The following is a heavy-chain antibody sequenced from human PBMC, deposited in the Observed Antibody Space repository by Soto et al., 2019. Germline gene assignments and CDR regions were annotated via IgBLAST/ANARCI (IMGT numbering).Heavy chain of an antibody. J-gene: IGHJ4*02. CDR2: IYSGGST. Sequence: PGGSLSLSCAASGFTVSSNYMSWVRQAPGKGLEWVSVIYSGGSTYYADSVKGRFTISRDNSKNTLYLQMNSLRAEDTAVYYCVSAPTWYCSSTSCPFDYWGQGTLVTVSS. D-gene: IGHD2-2*01. V-gene: IGHV3-66*01. CDR1: GFTVSSNY. CDR3: VSAPTWYCSSTSCPFDY.